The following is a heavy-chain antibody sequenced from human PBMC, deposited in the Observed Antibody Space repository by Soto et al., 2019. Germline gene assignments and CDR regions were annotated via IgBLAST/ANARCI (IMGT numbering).Heavy chain of an antibody. V-gene: IGHV3-30*04. Sequence: QVQLVESGGGVVQPGRSLRLSCAASGFTFDYYSIHWVRQAPGKGLEWVAVISYDGTNKYYADSVKGRFTISRDNSKNTLYMHMNGLRAEDTAVYYCARDREQQVVVDYFYYGMDVWGQGTTVTVSS. D-gene: IGHD6-13*01. CDR1: GFTFDYYS. CDR2: ISYDGTNK. CDR3: ARDREQQVVVDYFYYGMDV. J-gene: IGHJ6*02.